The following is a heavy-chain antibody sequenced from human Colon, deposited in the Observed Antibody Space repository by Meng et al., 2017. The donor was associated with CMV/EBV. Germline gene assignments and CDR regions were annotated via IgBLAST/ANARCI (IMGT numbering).Heavy chain of an antibody. CDR2: IYYTGSA. Sequence: SETLSLTCNVSGGSISTYYWTWIRQPPGKGLEWIGNIYYTGSAKYNPSLASRLTISVDTAKNQFSLKLSSVTAADTATYYCARADPSLAMYYFDYWGPGMLVTVSS. CDR1: GGSISTYY. J-gene: IGHJ4*02. V-gene: IGHV4-59*13. CDR3: ARADPSLAMYYFDY. D-gene: IGHD3-16*01.